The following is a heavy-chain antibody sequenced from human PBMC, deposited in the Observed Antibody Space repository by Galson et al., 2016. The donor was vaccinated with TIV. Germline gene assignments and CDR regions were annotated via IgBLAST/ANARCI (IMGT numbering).Heavy chain of an antibody. Sequence: SLRLSCAASGFTFNSYVMNWVRQAPDKGLEWVAVISYDGSNNADSVKGRFTISRDKSKNTLYLQMNSLRGEDTAVYYCARTLTSYYFDYWGQGTLVTVSS. V-gene: IGHV3-30-3*01. CDR2: ISYDGSN. D-gene: IGHD1-20*01. CDR3: ARTLTSYYFDY. J-gene: IGHJ4*02. CDR1: GFTFNSYV.